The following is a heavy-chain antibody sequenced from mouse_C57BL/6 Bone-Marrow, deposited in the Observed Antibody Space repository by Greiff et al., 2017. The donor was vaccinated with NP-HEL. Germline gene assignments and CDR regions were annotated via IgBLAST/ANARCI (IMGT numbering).Heavy chain of an antibody. V-gene: IGHV1-64*01. CDR3: ARSTELWPNYYAMDY. J-gene: IGHJ4*01. D-gene: IGHD1-1*02. CDR1: GYTFTSYW. CDR2: IHPNSGST. Sequence: QVQLQQPGAELVKPGASVKLSCKASGYTFTSYWMHWVKQRPGQGLEWIGMIHPNSGSTNYNEKFKSKATLTVDKSSSTAYMQLSSLTSEDSAVYYCARSTELWPNYYAMDYWGQGTSVTVSS.